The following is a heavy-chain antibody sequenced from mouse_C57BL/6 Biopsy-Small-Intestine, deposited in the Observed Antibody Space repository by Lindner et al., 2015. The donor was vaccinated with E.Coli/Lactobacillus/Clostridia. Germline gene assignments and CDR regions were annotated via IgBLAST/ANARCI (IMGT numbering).Heavy chain of an antibody. CDR1: GYAFSNSW. J-gene: IGHJ4*01. CDR3: ARREFYAMDY. CDR2: IYPGDGDT. Sequence: VQLQESGPELVKPGASVKISCKASGYAFSNSWMNWVKQRPGKGLEWIGRIYPGDGDTNYNGKFKGKATLTADKSSSTAYMQLSSLTSEDSAVYFCARREFYAMDYWGQGTSVTVSS. V-gene: IGHV1-82*01.